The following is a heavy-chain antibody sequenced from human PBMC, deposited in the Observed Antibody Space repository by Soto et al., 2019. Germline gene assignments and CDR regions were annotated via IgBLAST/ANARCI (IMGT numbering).Heavy chain of an antibody. CDR2: IYYSGST. J-gene: IGHJ5*02. CDR3: ARDGGREWELLGWFDP. CDR1: GGSISSGDYY. D-gene: IGHD1-26*01. V-gene: IGHV4-30-4*01. Sequence: QVQLQESGPGLVKPSQTLSLTCTVSGGSISSGDYYWSWIRQPPGKGLEWIGYIYYSGSTYYNPSLKSRVTLSVDTSKNQFSLKLSSVTAADTAVYYCARDGGREWELLGWFDPWGQGTLVTVSS.